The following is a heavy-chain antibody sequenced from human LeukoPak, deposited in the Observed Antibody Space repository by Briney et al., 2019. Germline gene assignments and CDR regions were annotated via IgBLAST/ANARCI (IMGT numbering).Heavy chain of an antibody. D-gene: IGHD3-3*01. CDR2: IYYSGST. J-gene: IGHJ3*02. Sequence: SSETLSLPCTVSGGSISSYYWSWLRQPPGKGLEWIGYIYYSGSTNYNPSLKSRVTISVDTSKNQFSLKLSCVTAADTAVYYCARDRNYDFWSGYYQEAFDIWGQGTMVTVSS. V-gene: IGHV4-59*01. CDR1: GGSISSYY. CDR3: ARDRNYDFWSGYYQEAFDI.